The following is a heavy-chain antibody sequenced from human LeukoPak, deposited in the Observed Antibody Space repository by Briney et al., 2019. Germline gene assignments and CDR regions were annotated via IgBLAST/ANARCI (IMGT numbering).Heavy chain of an antibody. CDR1: GYTFTSYG. CDR3: ARISGGSYSGGFDY. V-gene: IGHV1-18*01. CDR2: ISAYNGNT. Sequence: GASVKVSCKASGYTFTSYGISWVRQAPGQGLEWLGWISAYNGNTNYAQKLQGRVTMTTDTSTSTAYMELRSLRSDDTAVYYCARISGGSYSGGFDYWGQGTLVTVSS. D-gene: IGHD1-26*01. J-gene: IGHJ4*02.